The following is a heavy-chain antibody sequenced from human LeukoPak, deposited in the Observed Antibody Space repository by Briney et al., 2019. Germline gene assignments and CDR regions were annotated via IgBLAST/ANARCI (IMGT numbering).Heavy chain of an antibody. Sequence: PGGSLRLSCAASGFTFSSYGMHWVRQAPGKGLEWVAVIWYDGSNKYYADSVKGRFTISRDNSKNTLYLQMNSLRAEDTAVYYCAREMTTVTTLDYWGQGTPVTVSS. CDR1: GFTFSSYG. J-gene: IGHJ4*02. CDR2: IWYDGSNK. CDR3: AREMTTVTTLDY. V-gene: IGHV3-33*01. D-gene: IGHD4-17*01.